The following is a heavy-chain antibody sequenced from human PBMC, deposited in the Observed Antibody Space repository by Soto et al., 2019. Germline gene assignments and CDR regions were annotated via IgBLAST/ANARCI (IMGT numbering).Heavy chain of an antibody. D-gene: IGHD1-1*01. CDR2: ISWNSGSI. Sequence: EVQLVESGGGLVQPGRSLRLSCAASGFTFDDYAMHWVRQAPGKGLEWVSGISWNSGSIGYADSVKGRFTISRDNAKNSLYLQMNSLRAEDTALYYCAKDNTAVPPSGSSMTSTNYFDYWGQGTLVTVSS. J-gene: IGHJ4*02. V-gene: IGHV3-9*01. CDR1: GFTFDDYA. CDR3: AKDNTAVPPSGSSMTSTNYFDY.